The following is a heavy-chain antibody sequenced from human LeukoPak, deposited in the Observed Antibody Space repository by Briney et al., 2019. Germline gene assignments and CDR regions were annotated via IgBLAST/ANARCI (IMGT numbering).Heavy chain of an antibody. CDR3: ARAKYSSSCFDY. CDR1: VFTVSGNY. V-gene: IGHV3-53*01. J-gene: IGHJ4*02. Sequence: PGGSLRLSCAASVFTVSGNYMSWVRQAPGRGLEWVSVIYSGGSTYYADSVQGRFTLSRDNSKHTLYLQMNSLTAEDTAVYYCARAKYSSSCFDYWGQGTRVIVSS. D-gene: IGHD6-13*01. CDR2: IYSGGST.